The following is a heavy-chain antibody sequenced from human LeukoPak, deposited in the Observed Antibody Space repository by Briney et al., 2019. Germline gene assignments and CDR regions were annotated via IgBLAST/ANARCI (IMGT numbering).Heavy chain of an antibody. CDR2: ISRTSSNI. CDR3: ARSARLMKGVVEVTALDD. CDR1: GFTFSSYS. V-gene: IGHV3-48*04. J-gene: IGHJ4*02. Sequence: GGSLRLSCAASGFTFSSYSMNWVRQAPGKGLEWVSYISRTSSNIYYADSVKGRFTISRDNAKNSVYLEMNSLRADDTAVYYCARSARLMKGVVEVTALDDWGQGTLVTVSS. D-gene: IGHD3-3*01.